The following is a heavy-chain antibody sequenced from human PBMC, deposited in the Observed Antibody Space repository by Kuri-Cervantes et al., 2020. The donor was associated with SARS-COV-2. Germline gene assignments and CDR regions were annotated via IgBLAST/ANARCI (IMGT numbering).Heavy chain of an antibody. CDR1: GFTVSTNY. CDR3: ASVSYCSSTSCHIYYYYGMDV. Sequence: GGSLRLSCVVSGFTVSTNYMSWVRQAPGEGLEWVSVIYTGGSSHYADSVRGRFTISRDKSKNTLYLQMNSLRSEDTAVYYCASVSYCSSTSCHIYYYYGMDVWGQGTTVNGAS. V-gene: IGHV3-66*02. J-gene: IGHJ6*01. D-gene: IGHD2-2*01. CDR2: IYTGGSS.